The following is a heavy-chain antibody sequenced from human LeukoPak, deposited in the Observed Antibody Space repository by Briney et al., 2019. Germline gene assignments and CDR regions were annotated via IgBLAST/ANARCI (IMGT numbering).Heavy chain of an antibody. D-gene: IGHD1-1*01. CDR2: ITARSAI. Sequence: GGSLRLSCAASGFTFSSYSMNWVRQAPGKGLEWVSYITARSAIYYADSVKGRFTISRDNAKDSLYLQMNSLRADDTAVYYCTSTQLERGEYDYTMDVWGQGTTVTVSS. CDR3: TSTQLERGEYDYTMDV. J-gene: IGHJ6*02. V-gene: IGHV3-48*01. CDR1: GFTFSSYS.